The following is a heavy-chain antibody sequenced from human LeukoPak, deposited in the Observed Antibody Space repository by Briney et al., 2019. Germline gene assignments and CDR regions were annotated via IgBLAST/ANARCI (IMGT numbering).Heavy chain of an antibody. Sequence: QTGGSLRLSCAASGFTFSSYSMNWVRQAPGKGLEWASYISSSSSTIYYADSVKGRFTISRDNSKNTLYLQMNSLRAEDTALYYCARDAGPWYSASYPHDWGEGTLVTVSS. D-gene: IGHD1-26*01. J-gene: IGHJ4*02. CDR1: GFTFSSYS. V-gene: IGHV3-48*01. CDR2: ISSSSSTI. CDR3: ARDAGPWYSASYPHD.